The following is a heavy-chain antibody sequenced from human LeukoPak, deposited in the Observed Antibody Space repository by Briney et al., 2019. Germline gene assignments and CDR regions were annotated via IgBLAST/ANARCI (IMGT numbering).Heavy chain of an antibody. J-gene: IGHJ3*02. CDR2: ISSSSTYI. CDR1: GFTFSTYS. Sequence: PGGSLRLSCAASGFTFSTYSMNWVRQAPGKGLEWVSSISSSSTYIYYADSVKGRFTISRDNAKNSLYLQMNSLRAEDTSVFYCARAVGPDAFDIWGQGTMVTVSS. CDR3: ARAVGPDAFDI. D-gene: IGHD1-26*01. V-gene: IGHV3-21*01.